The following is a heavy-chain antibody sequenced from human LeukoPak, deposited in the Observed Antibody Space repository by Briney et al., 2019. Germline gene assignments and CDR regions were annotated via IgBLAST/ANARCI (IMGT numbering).Heavy chain of an antibody. CDR2: IYSSGTT. CDR1: GDSISSGGYS. Sequence: SETLSLTCAVSGDSISSGGYSWNWIRQPPGKGLEWIGYIYSSGTTSYYPSLKSRVTISVDTSKNQFSLKLTSVTAADTAVYYCARGWGPAYCGGDCHRHFDYWGQGTLVTVSS. CDR3: ARGWGPAYCGGDCHRHFDY. J-gene: IGHJ4*02. D-gene: IGHD2-21*02. V-gene: IGHV4-30-4*07.